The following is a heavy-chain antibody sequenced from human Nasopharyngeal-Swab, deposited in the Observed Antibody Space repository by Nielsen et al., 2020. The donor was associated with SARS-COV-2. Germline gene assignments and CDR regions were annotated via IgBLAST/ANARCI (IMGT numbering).Heavy chain of an antibody. CDR2: IIIIFGTA. D-gene: IGHD2-21*01. J-gene: IGHJ6*02. CDR3: ARPAIAEPYYYFYGMDV. CDR1: GGTFSSYA. V-gene: IGHV1-69*13. Sequence: SVKVSCKASGGTFSSYAISWVRQAPGQGLEWMGGIIIIFGTANYAQKFQGRVTITADDSMSTAYMELSSLRSEDTAVYYCARPAIAEPYYYFYGMDVWGQGTTVTVS.